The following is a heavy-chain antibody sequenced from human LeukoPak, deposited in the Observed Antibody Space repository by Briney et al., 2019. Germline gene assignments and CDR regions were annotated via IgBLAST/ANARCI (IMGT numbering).Heavy chain of an antibody. D-gene: IGHD6-13*01. CDR2: IIPILGIA. CDR1: GGTFSSYA. Sequence: SVEVSCKASGGTFSSYAISWVRQAPGQGLEWMGRIIPILGIANYAQKFQGRVTITADKSTSTAYMELSSLRSEDTAVYYCARRAAAARTFDYWGQGTLVTVSS. V-gene: IGHV1-69*04. J-gene: IGHJ4*02. CDR3: ARRAAAARTFDY.